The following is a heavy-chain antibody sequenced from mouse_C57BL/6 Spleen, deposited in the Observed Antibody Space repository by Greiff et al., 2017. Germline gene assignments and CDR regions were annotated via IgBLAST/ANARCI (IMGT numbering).Heavy chain of an antibody. V-gene: IGHV1-15*01. D-gene: IGHD1-1*01. CDR3: TVYYGSHYCDY. J-gene: IGHJ2*01. CDR2: IDPETGGT. CDR1: GYTFTDYE. Sequence: QVQLQQSGAELVRPGASVTLSCKASGYTFTDYEMHWVKQTPVHGLEWIGAIDPETGGTAYNQKFKGKAILTADKSSSTAYMKLRSLTSEDSAVYYCTVYYGSHYCDYWGQGTTLTVSS.